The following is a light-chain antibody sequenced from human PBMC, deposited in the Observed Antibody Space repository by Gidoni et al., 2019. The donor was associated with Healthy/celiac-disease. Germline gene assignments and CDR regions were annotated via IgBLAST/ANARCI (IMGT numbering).Light chain of an antibody. CDR1: SSDVGVYTY. V-gene: IGLV2-14*01. J-gene: IGLJ1*01. CDR3: SSYTSSSTLAV. Sequence: QSALTQPASVSGSPGQSITISSTGTSSDVGVYTYFSWYQQHPGKAPKLMIYDGHNRPSGVHNRFSGSKSGNTASLTISGLQAEDEADYYCSSYTSSSTLAVFGTGTKVTVL. CDR2: DGH.